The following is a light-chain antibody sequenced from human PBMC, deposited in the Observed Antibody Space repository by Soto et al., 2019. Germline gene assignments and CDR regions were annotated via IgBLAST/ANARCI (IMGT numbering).Light chain of an antibody. V-gene: IGLV2-14*01. CDR2: EVS. CDR3: SSYTTTSALV. Sequence: ALTQPASVSGSPGQSITISCTGTSSDVGGYDYVSWYQHHPGKVPKLIIYEVSKRPSEVSHRFSGSKSGNTASLTISGLQTEDEADYYCSSYTTTSALVFGGGTKLTVL. CDR1: SSDVGGYDY. J-gene: IGLJ2*01.